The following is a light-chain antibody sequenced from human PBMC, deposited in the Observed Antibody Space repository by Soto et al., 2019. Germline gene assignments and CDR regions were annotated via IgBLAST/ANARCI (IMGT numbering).Light chain of an antibody. J-gene: IGKJ1*01. CDR2: DAS. V-gene: IGKV1-5*01. CDR1: QTISGW. Sequence: DIPMTQSPSTLSASVGDTVTITCRASQTISGWLAWYQQRPGKAPNLLIFDASTLESGVPSRFSGSGSGTTFTLTISSLQSDDFATYYCLQYNGYYRTCGQGTKVEIK. CDR3: LQYNGYYRT.